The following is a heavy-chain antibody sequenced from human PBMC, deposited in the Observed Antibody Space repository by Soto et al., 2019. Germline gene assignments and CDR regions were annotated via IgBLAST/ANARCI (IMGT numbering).Heavy chain of an antibody. J-gene: IGHJ6*03. V-gene: IGHV1-58*01. CDR1: GFTFTSSA. Sequence: GASVKVSCKASGFTFTSSAVQWVRQARGQRLEWIGWIVVGSGNTNYAQKFQERVTITRDMSTSTAYMELSSLRSGDTAVYYCAKAVRYCSGGSCYSVPSYYYYMEVWGKGTTVTV. D-gene: IGHD2-15*01. CDR2: IVVGSGNT. CDR3: AKAVRYCSGGSCYSVPSYYYYMEV.